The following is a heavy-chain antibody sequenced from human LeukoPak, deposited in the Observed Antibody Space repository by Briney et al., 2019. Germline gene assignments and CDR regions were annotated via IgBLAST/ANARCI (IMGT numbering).Heavy chain of an antibody. Sequence: SQTLSLTCAISGDSVPGSGVGWHWIRQSPSRGLEWLGKIYYWSKWYYDYAISVKSRIAINPDTSKNQLSLQLDSVTPDDTAVYYCARSKNYAFDYWGPGALVTVSS. CDR2: IYYWSKWYY. CDR3: ARSKNYAFDY. V-gene: IGHV6-1*01. J-gene: IGHJ4*02. D-gene: IGHD1-7*01. CDR1: GDSVPGSGVG.